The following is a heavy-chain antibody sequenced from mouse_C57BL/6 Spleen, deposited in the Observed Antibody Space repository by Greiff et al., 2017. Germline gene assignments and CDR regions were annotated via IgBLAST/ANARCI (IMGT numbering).Heavy chain of an antibody. J-gene: IGHJ2*01. V-gene: IGHV1-61*01. CDR3: ARVGTTVVSLDY. CDR1: GFTFTSYW. Sequence: VQLQQPGAELVRPGSSVKLSCTASGFTFTSYWMDWVKQRPGQGLEWIGNIYPSDSETHYPPKFKDKATMTVDKSSSTAYMQLSSLTSEDSAVYYCARVGTTVVSLDYWGQGTTLTVSS. D-gene: IGHD1-1*01. CDR2: IYPSDSET.